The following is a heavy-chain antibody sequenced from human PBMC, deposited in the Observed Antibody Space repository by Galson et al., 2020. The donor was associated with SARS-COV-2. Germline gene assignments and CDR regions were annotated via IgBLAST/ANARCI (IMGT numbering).Heavy chain of an antibody. CDR3: GRMYWVGDCWPYYCDD. V-gene: IGHV2-70*04. J-gene: IGHJ4*02. D-gene: IGHD2-21*02. CDR2: IDWDDDK. Sequence: SGPTLVKPTQTLTLTCTFSGFSLRTNGMRVGWIRQPPGKALEWLARIDWDDDKFYSTSLKTRLTISKDTSKNQVVLTMTNMDPVDTATDYCGRMYWVGDCWPYYCDDWGQGTLVTVSS. CDR1: GFSLRTNGMR.